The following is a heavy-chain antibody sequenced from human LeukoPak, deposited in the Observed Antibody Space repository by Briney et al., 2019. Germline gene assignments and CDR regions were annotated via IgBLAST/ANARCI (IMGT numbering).Heavy chain of an antibody. V-gene: IGHV3-21*01. CDR2: IVGSSST. J-gene: IGHJ4*02. CDR1: GFTFGTTA. Sequence: GGSLRLSCAASGFTFGTTAMSWVRQAPGKGLEWVSSIVGSSSTYYADSLKGRFTISRDNAKNSLYLQMNSLRAEDTAVYYCARIGAGSSRDYWGQGTLVTVSS. D-gene: IGHD6-13*01. CDR3: ARIGAGSSRDY.